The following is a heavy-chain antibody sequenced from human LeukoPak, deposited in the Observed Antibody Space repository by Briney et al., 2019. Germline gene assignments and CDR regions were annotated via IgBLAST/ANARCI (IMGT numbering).Heavy chain of an antibody. J-gene: IGHJ4*02. CDR2: INHSGST. CDR3: ARAPGYCSGGSCHYFDY. V-gene: IGHV4-34*01. CDR1: GGSFSGYY. Sequence: PSETLSLTCAVYGGSFSGYYWSWIRQPPGKGLEWIGEINHSGSTNYNPSLKSRVTISVDTSKNQFSLKLSSVTAADTAVYYCARAPGYCSGGSCHYFDYRGQGTLVTVSS. D-gene: IGHD2-15*01.